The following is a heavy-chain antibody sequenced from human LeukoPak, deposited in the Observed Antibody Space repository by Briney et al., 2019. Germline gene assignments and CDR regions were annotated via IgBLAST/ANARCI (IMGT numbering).Heavy chain of an antibody. V-gene: IGHV1-8*01. J-gene: IGHJ3*02. Sequence: ASVKVSCKASGYTFTSYDINWVRQATGQGLEWMGRMNPNSGNTGYAQKFQGRVTMTRNTSISTAYMELSSLRSEDTAVYYCARVPYSGSYYATFDIWGQGTMVTVSS. CDR3: ARVPYSGSYYATFDI. CDR2: MNPNSGNT. CDR1: GYTFTSYD. D-gene: IGHD1-26*01.